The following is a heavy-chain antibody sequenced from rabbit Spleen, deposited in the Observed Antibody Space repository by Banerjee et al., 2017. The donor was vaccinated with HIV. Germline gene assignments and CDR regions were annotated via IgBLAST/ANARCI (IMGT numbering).Heavy chain of an antibody. CDR3: ARDTGTSFSSYGMDL. D-gene: IGHD7-1*01. J-gene: IGHJ6*01. CDR1: GLDFSSYYY. V-gene: IGHV1S40*01. Sequence: QSLEESGGDLVKPGASLTLTCTASGLDFSSYYYMCWVRQAPGKGLEWISCIAGDSSGFTYSATWAKGRFTCSKTSSTTVTLQMTSLTVADTATYFCARDTGTSFSSYGMDLWGPGTLVTVS. CDR2: IAGDSSGFT.